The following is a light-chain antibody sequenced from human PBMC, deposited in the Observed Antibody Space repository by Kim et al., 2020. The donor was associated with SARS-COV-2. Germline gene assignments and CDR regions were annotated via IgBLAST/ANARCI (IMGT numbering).Light chain of an antibody. CDR3: QQYYSYPWT. CDR1: QGISSY. J-gene: IGKJ1*01. Sequence: ASTGDSVTITCRASQGISSYLAWYQQTPVKAPKLLIYAASTLQSGVPSRCSGSGSGTDFTLTISCLQSEDFATYYCQQYYSYPWTFGQGTKVEIK. V-gene: IGKV1-8*01. CDR2: AAS.